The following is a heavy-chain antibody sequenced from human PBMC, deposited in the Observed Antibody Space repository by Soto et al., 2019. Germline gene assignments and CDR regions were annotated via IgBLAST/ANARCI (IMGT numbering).Heavy chain of an antibody. CDR1: GFTLSNHA. CDR3: AKSYDFWSGYSN. Sequence: LRLSCAASGFTLSNHAVHWVRQAPGKGLEWVSAISGSGGSTYYADSVKGRFTISRDNSKNTLYLQMNSLRAEDTAVYYCAKSYDFWSGYSNWGQGTRVTVSS. D-gene: IGHD3-3*01. CDR2: ISGSGGST. V-gene: IGHV3-23*01. J-gene: IGHJ4*02.